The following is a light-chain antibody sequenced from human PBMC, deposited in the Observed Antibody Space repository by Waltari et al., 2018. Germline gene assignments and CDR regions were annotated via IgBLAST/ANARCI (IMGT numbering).Light chain of an antibody. Sequence: DIQMTQSPSSLSASVGDRVTITCRASQGISNSLAWYQQKPGKAPKLLLYAASRLEKGVPSRCSGSGSGTEYTLTSSSLQPEDFATYYCQQYYSIALNFGGGTKVEIK. CDR1: QGISNS. CDR3: QQYYSIALN. J-gene: IGKJ4*01. CDR2: AAS. V-gene: IGKV1-NL1*01.